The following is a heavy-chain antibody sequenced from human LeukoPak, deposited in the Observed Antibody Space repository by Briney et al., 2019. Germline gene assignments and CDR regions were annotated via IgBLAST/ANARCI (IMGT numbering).Heavy chain of an antibody. CDR1: GFTISNNW. Sequence: GGSLRLSCVASGFTISNNWMHWVRHDPGRGLVWVSRINSDGSTISYADTVKGRFTISRDTAENTLYLQMSSLTTEDTAIYYCTRAVAGGYDYWGQGTLVTVSS. D-gene: IGHD6-19*01. J-gene: IGHJ4*02. CDR3: TRAVAGGYDY. CDR2: INSDGSTI. V-gene: IGHV3-74*01.